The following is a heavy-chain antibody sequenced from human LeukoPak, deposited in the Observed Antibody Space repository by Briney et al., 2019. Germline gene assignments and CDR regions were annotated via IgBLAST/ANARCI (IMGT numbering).Heavy chain of an antibody. Sequence: ASVKVSCKASGYTFTSHYMHWVRQAPGQGLEWMGIINPSGGSTSYAQKFQGRVTMTRDTSTSTVYMEVSSLGAEDTAVYYCARGIVGATVGYWGQGTLVTVSS. CDR1: GYTFTSHY. CDR3: ARGIVGATVGY. CDR2: INPSGGST. J-gene: IGHJ4*02. V-gene: IGHV1-46*01. D-gene: IGHD1-26*01.